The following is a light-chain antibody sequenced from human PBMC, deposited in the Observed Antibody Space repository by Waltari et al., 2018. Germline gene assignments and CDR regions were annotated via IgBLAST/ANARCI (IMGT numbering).Light chain of an antibody. V-gene: IGLV6-57*04. CDR3: QSYDSNNHVV. CDR2: GNN. Sequence: NFMLTPPHSVSESPGKTVTISCTRNSGSIGSNYVQWYQQRPGSAPISVIYGNNQRPSGVPDRFSGSIDSSSNSASLTISGLKTEDEGDYFCQSYDSNNHVVFGGGTHLTVL. J-gene: IGLJ7*01. CDR1: SGSIGSNY.